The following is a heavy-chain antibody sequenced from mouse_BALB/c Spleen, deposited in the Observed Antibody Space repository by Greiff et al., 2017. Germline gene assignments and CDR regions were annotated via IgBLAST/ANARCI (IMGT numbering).Heavy chain of an antibody. Sequence: QVQLQQPGAELVKPGASVKLSCKASGYTFTSYWMQWVKQRPGQGLEWIGEINPSNGRTNYNEKFKSKATLTVDKSSSTAYMQLSSLTSEDSAVYDGSRLMTTVVDTDWDFDVWGEGTTVTVSS. D-gene: IGHD1-1*01. CDR2: INPSNGRT. CDR3: SRLMTTVVDTDWDFDV. J-gene: IGHJ1*01. CDR1: GYTFTSYW. V-gene: IGHV1S81*02.